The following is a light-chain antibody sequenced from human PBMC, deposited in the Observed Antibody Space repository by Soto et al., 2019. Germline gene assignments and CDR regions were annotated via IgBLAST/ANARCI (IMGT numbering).Light chain of an antibody. CDR1: QDIANY. V-gene: IGKV1-33*01. CDR3: QQYDNLLFYT. J-gene: IGKJ2*01. CDR2: GAS. Sequence: DILMTQSPSSLSASVGDRVTITCPASQDIANYLNWYQQKPGKAPILLIYGASTLRIGVPSRFSGSGSGTDFTFTISSLQPEDIATYYCQQYDNLLFYTFGQGTKLEIK.